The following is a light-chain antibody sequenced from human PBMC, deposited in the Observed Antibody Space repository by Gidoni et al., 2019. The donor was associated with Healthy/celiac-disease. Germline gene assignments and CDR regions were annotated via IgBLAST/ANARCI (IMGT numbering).Light chain of an antibody. CDR1: SSNIGRNY. V-gene: IGLV1-47*01. Sequence: QSVLTQPPSASGTPGHRVTISCSGSSSNIGRNYVYWYPQLPGTAPKVLIFRTDQRPSGIADRFSASKSGTSASLAVSGLRSEDEANYYCAAWDESLNGMIFGGGTKLTVL. CDR2: RTD. CDR3: AAWDESLNGMI. J-gene: IGLJ2*01.